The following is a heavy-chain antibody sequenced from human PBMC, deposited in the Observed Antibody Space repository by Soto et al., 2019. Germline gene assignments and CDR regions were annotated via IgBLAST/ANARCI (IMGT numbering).Heavy chain of an antibody. CDR1: GFTFSSYA. CDR3: AKPGYLEQCLVRGHFDY. Sequence: GGSLRLSCAASGFTFSSYAMSWVRQAPGKGLEWVSAISSSGGTTHYADSVKGRFIISRDNSKNTLYLQMNSLRAEDTAVYYCAKPGYLEQCLVRGHFDYWGQGAMGIASS. CDR2: ISSSGGTT. V-gene: IGHV3-23*01. J-gene: IGHJ4*02. D-gene: IGHD6-19*01.